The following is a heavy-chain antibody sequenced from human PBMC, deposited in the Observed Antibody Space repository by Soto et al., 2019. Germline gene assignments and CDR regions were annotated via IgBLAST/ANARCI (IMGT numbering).Heavy chain of an antibody. CDR1: GFTFSSYS. Sequence: EVQLVESGGGLVKPGGSLRLSCAASGFTFSSYSMNWVRKAPGKGLEWVSSISSSSSYIYYADSVKGRFTISRDNAKNSLYLQMNSLRAEDTAVYYCARLTEYSSGWYSGSDPDYWGQGTLVTVSS. V-gene: IGHV3-21*01. J-gene: IGHJ4*02. CDR3: ARLTEYSSGWYSGSDPDY. D-gene: IGHD6-19*01. CDR2: ISSSSSYI.